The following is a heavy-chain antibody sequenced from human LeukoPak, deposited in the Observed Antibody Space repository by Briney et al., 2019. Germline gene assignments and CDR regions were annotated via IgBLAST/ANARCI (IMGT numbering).Heavy chain of an antibody. CDR1: GYTFTSYA. CDR3: ARTILYGSGSYYFDY. V-gene: IGHV1-3*01. D-gene: IGHD3-10*01. CDR2: INAGNGNT. J-gene: IGHJ4*02. Sequence: GASVKVSCKASGYTFTSYAMHWERQAPGQRLEWMGWINAGNGNTKYSQKFQGRVTITRDTSASTAYMELSSLRSEDTAVYYCARTILYGSGSYYFDYWGQGTLVTVSS.